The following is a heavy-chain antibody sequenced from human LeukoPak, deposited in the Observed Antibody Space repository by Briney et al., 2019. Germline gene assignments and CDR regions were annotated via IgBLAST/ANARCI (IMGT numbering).Heavy chain of an antibody. Sequence: ASVKVSCKASGYTFTSYGISWVRQAPGQGLEWMGWISAYNGNTNYAQKLQGRVTMTTDTSTSTAYMELRSLRSDDTAVYYCARDTARSRDGYNIFDYWSQGTLVTVSS. CDR2: ISAYNGNT. CDR3: ARDTARSRDGYNIFDY. CDR1: GYTFTSYG. J-gene: IGHJ4*02. D-gene: IGHD5-24*01. V-gene: IGHV1-18*01.